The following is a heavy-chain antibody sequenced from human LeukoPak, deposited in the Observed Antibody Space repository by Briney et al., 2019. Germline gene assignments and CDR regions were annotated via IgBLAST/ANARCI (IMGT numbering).Heavy chain of an antibody. CDR1: GGSVSSSSYY. D-gene: IGHD3-9*01. Sequence: SETLSLTCTVSGGSVSSSSYYWGWIRQPPGKGLEWIGSIYYSGSTYYNPSLKSRVTISVDTSKNQFSLKLSSVTAADTAVYYCARLEGVLRYFDWLFSSAFDIWGQGTMVTVSS. V-gene: IGHV4-39*01. CDR2: IYYSGST. CDR3: ARLEGVLRYFDWLFSSAFDI. J-gene: IGHJ3*02.